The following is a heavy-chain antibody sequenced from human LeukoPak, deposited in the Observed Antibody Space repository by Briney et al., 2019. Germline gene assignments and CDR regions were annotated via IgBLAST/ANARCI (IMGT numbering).Heavy chain of an antibody. J-gene: IGHJ6*02. Sequence: GGSLRLSCAASGFTFSSYAMHWVRQAPGKGLEWVAVISYDGSNKYYADSVKGRFTISRDNSKNTLYLQMNSLRAEDTAVYYCARQGKWELLPSYGMDVWGQGTTVTVSS. D-gene: IGHD1-26*01. V-gene: IGHV3-30-3*01. CDR2: ISYDGSNK. CDR3: ARQGKWELLPSYGMDV. CDR1: GFTFSSYA.